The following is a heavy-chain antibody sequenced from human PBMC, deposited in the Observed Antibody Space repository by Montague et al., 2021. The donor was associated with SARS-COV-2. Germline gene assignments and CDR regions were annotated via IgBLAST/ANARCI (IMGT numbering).Heavy chain of an antibody. J-gene: IGHJ6*02. Sequence: SLRLSWAASGFTFSSYAMSWVRQVPGKGLEWVSAISGSGGSTYYADSVKGRFTISRDNSKNTLYLQMNSLRAEDTAVYYCAKVGSSWYHGYYYGMDVWGQGTTVTVSS. D-gene: IGHD6-13*01. CDR2: ISGSGGST. CDR3: AKVGSSWYHGYYYGMDV. CDR1: GFTFSSYA. V-gene: IGHV3-23*01.